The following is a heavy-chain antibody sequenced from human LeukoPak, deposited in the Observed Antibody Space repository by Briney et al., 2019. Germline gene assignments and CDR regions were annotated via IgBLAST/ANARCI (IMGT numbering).Heavy chain of an antibody. V-gene: IGHV4-39*01. J-gene: IGHJ5*02. CDR1: GGSISSSSYY. CDR3: ARHPYSSGWYNWFDP. CDR2: IYYSGST. D-gene: IGHD6-19*01. Sequence: SETLSLTCTVSGGSISSSSYYWGWIRQPPGKGLEWIGSIYYSGSTYYDPSLKSRVTISVDTSKNQFSLKLSSVTAADTAVYYCARHPYSSGWYNWFDPWGQGTLVTVSS.